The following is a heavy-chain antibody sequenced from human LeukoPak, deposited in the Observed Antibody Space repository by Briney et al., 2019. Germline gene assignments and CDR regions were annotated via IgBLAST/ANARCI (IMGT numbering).Heavy chain of an antibody. V-gene: IGHV3-7*01. J-gene: IGHJ3*02. CDR2: IKQDGSEK. D-gene: IGHD3-10*01. CDR3: ARDPGDYYGSGSSDAFDI. CDR1: GFTFSSYW. Sequence: PGGSLRHSCAASGFTFSSYWMSWVRQAPGKGLEWVANIKQDGSEKYYVDSVKGRFTISRDNAQNSLFLQMNSLRAEDTAVYYCARDPGDYYGSGSSDAFDIWGQGTMVTVSS.